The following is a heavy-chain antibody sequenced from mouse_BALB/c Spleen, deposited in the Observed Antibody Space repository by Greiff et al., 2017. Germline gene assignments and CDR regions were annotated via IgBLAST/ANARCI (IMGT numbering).Heavy chain of an antibody. D-gene: IGHD1-1*01. CDR3: TRSGYGDYYAMDY. CDR1: GYTFTSYY. J-gene: IGHJ4*01. CDR2: INPSNGGT. Sequence: QVQLQQSGAELVKPGASVKLSCKASGYTFTSYYMYWVKQRPGQGLEWIGEINPSNGGTNFNEKFKSKATLTVDKSSSTAYMQLSSLTSEDSAVYYCTRSGYGDYYAMDYWGQGTSVTVSS. V-gene: IGHV1S81*02.